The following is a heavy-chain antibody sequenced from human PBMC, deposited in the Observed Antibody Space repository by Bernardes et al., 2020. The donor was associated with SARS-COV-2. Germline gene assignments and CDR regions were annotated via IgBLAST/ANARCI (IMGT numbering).Heavy chain of an antibody. CDR2: ISYDGSNK. CDR1: GFTFSSYG. J-gene: IGHJ1*01. V-gene: IGHV3-30*18. D-gene: IGHD4-17*01. Sequence: GGSLRLSCAASGFTFSSYGMHWVRQAPGKGLEWVAVISYDGSNKYYADSVKGRFTISRDNSKNTLYLQMNSLRAEDTAVYYCAKGQLTVTTSAEYFQHWGQGTLVTVSS. CDR3: AKGQLTVTTSAEYFQH.